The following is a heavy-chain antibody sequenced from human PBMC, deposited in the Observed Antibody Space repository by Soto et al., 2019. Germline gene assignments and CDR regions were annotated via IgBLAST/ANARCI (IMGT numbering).Heavy chain of an antibody. J-gene: IGHJ3*02. CDR1: GYTFSDYY. CDR3: ASTSVDIVATIDDAFDI. V-gene: IGHV3-11*01. Sequence: PGGSLRLSCAASGYTFSDYYMSWIRQAPGKGLEWISYIDTSGTKIYYADSVKGRFTITRDNAKNSLYLEMNSLRDEDTAVYYCASTSVDIVATIDDAFDIWGQGTMVTVSS. CDR2: IDTSGTKI. D-gene: IGHD5-12*01.